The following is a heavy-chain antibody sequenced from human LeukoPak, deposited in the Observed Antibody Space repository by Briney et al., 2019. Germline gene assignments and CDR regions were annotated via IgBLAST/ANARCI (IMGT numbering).Heavy chain of an antibody. CDR1: GGTFSSYA. V-gene: IGHV1-69*05. J-gene: IGHJ6*03. CDR3: ARGGSGWYGDYYYMDV. D-gene: IGHD6-19*01. Sequence: SVKVSCKASGGTFSSYAISWVRQAPGQGLEWMGGVIPIFGTANYAQKFQGRVTITTDESTSTAYMELSSLRSEDTAVYYCARGGSGWYGDYYYMDVWGKGTTVTVSS. CDR2: VIPIFGTA.